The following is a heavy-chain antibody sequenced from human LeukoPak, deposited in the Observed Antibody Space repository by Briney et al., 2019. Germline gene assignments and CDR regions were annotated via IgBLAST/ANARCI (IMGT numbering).Heavy chain of an antibody. CDR1: GYIFTNYY. D-gene: IGHD5-24*01. Sequence: ASVKVSCKASGYIFTNYYIYWVRQAPGQGLEWTGTINPSGGDTTYAQRFQGRVTMTRDTSTSTVYMQVSSLRSDDTAVYYCARAEISKDGYNAAFDYWGQGTLVTVSS. V-gene: IGHV1-46*01. CDR2: INPSGGDT. CDR3: ARAEISKDGYNAAFDY. J-gene: IGHJ4*02.